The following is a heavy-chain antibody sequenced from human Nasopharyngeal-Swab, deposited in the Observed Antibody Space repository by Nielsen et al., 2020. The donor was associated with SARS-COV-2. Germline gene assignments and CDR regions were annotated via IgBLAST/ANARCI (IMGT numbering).Heavy chain of an antibody. J-gene: IGHJ4*02. Sequence: GGSLRLSCAASGSTFSSFWMHWVRQAPGKGLGWVSRINTVGSSTIYADSVKGRFTISRDNAQNTLYLQMNSLTAEDTAVYYCARGVGPQPLPSYFDYWGQGTLVTVSS. D-gene: IGHD2-15*01. CDR1: GSTFSSFW. CDR2: INTVGSST. V-gene: IGHV3-74*01. CDR3: ARGVGPQPLPSYFDY.